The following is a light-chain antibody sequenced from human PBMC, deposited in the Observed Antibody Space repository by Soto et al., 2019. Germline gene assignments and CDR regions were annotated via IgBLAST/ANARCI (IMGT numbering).Light chain of an antibody. CDR3: TSYTTSSTLV. CDR1: SSDIGTYNS. Sequence: QSALTQPASVSGSPGQSITISCTGTSSDIGTYNSVSWYQQHAGKVPKLMIYDVTNRPSGVSDRFSGSKSGNTASLTISGLQAEDEADSYCTSYTTSSTLVFGGGTKLTVL. CDR2: DVT. J-gene: IGLJ2*01. V-gene: IGLV2-14*01.